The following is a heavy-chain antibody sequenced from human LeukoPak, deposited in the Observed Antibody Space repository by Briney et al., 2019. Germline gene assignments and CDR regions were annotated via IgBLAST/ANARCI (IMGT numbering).Heavy chain of an antibody. V-gene: IGHV3-23*01. CDR1: GFTFSSYA. CDR3: AKGLGYCSGGSCYPVFDY. CDR2: ISGSGGST. D-gene: IGHD2-15*01. J-gene: IGHJ4*02. Sequence: PGGSLRLSCAASGFTFSSYAMSWVRQAPGKGLEWVSAISGSGGSTYYADSVKGRFTISRDNSKNMLYLQMNSLRAEDTAVYYCAKGLGYCSGGSCYPVFDYWGQGTLVTVSS.